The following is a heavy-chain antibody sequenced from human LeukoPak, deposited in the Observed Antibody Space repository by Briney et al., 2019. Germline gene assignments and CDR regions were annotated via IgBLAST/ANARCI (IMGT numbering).Heavy chain of an antibody. Sequence: ASVKVSCKASGYTFTSYGVSWVRQAPGQGLEWMGWISAYNGNTNYAQKLQGRVTMTTDTSTSTAYVELRSLRSDDTAVYYCARVWEDYDFWSGYPPNWFDPWGQGTLVTVSS. V-gene: IGHV1-18*01. CDR2: ISAYNGNT. CDR3: ARVWEDYDFWSGYPPNWFDP. J-gene: IGHJ5*02. CDR1: GYTFTSYG. D-gene: IGHD3-3*01.